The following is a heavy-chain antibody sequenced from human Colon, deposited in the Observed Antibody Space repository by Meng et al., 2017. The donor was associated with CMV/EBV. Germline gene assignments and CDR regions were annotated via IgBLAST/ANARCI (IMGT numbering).Heavy chain of an antibody. CDR1: GGTSNNYA. J-gene: IGHJ4*02. Sequence: VKVSCKASGGTSNNYAISWVRQAPGQGREGVGGIIPMLGIANYVDKFQGRVTITADKSTTTVYLEMSSLRSEDTAVYYCARDLVGVTADYWGQGSLVTVSS. CDR2: IIPMLGIA. CDR3: ARDLVGVTADY. V-gene: IGHV1-69*10. D-gene: IGHD1-26*01.